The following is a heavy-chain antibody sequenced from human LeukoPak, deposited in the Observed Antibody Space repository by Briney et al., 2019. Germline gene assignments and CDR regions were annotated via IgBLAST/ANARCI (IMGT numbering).Heavy chain of an antibody. CDR3: AKPIVGAKNVFDY. CDR2: ISGNGGST. V-gene: IGHV3-23*01. CDR1: GFTFSSDA. J-gene: IGHJ4*02. D-gene: IGHD1-26*01. Sequence: PWGSLRLSCAASGFTFSSDAMSWFRQAPGKGLEWVAAISGNGGSTYYEDSVKGRFTISRDNSKNTLYLQLNSLRAEDTAVYYCAKPIVGAKNVFDYWGQGTLVTVSS.